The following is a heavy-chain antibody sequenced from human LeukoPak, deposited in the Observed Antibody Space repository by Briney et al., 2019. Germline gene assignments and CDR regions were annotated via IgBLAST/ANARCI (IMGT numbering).Heavy chain of an antibody. V-gene: IGHV3-48*02. J-gene: IGHJ3*02. Sequence: GGSLRLSCDASGFTFSSYSMNGVRQAPGKGLEWVSNINGHSTTMDYADSVKGRFSISRDRAKNSLFLQMNSLRDEDTAVYYCVRDNLWAFDTWGPGTMVTVSS. CDR2: INGHSTTM. CDR3: VRDNLWAFDT. CDR1: GFTFSSYS. D-gene: IGHD2/OR15-2a*01.